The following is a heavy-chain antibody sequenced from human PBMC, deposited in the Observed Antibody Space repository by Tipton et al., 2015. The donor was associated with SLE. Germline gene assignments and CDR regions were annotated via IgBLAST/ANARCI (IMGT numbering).Heavy chain of an antibody. Sequence: TLSLTCVVSGYSINSDYYWGWIRQPPGKGLEWIGSIYYSGSTYYNPALKSRVTISVDTSKNQFSLKLSSVTAADTAVYYCASMVRGVIPNETPDYWGQGTLVTVSS. J-gene: IGHJ4*02. CDR1: GYSINSDYY. CDR2: IYYSGST. D-gene: IGHD3-10*01. CDR3: ASMVRGVIPNETPDY. V-gene: IGHV4-38-2*01.